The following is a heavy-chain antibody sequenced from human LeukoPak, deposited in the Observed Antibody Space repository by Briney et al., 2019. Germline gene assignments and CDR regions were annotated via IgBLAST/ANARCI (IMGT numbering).Heavy chain of an antibody. D-gene: IGHD3-10*01. J-gene: IGHJ4*02. Sequence: RPGGSLRLSCAASGFTFDDYGMSWVRHAPGKGLEWVSGINWNGGRTGYADSVKGRFTISRDNAKKSLYVQMNSLRAEDTALYYCAREYYGSGSYYNVGYWGQGTLVTVSS. CDR1: GFTFDDYG. CDR2: INWNGGRT. CDR3: AREYYGSGSYYNVGY. V-gene: IGHV3-20*04.